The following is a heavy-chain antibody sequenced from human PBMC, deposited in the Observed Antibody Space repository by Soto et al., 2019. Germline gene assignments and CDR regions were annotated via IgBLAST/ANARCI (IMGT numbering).Heavy chain of an antibody. CDR3: ARTGIAAAGTLYDY. CDR2: ISSSGSTI. J-gene: IGHJ4*02. V-gene: IGHV3-48*03. Sequence: GGSLRLSCAASGFTFSSYEMNWVRQAPGKGLEWVSYISSSGSTIYYADSVKGRFTISRDNAKNSLYLQMNSLRAEDTAVYYCARTGIAAAGTLYDYWGQGTPVTVSS. D-gene: IGHD6-13*01. CDR1: GFTFSSYE.